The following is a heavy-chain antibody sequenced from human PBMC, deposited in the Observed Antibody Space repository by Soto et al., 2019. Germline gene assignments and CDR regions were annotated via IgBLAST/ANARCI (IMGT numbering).Heavy chain of an antibody. CDR1: GFTFSSYA. CDR2: ISGSGGGT. Sequence: GGSVRLSXAASGFTFSSYAMSWVRQAPGKGLEWVSSISGSGGGTYYADSVKGRFTFSRDNSKNTLYLQMNSLRAEDTAVCYCAKFGMATTKRSPPYYIDYWGQGALVTVSS. D-gene: IGHD1-1*01. V-gene: IGHV3-23*01. J-gene: IGHJ4*02. CDR3: AKFGMATTKRSPPYYIDY.